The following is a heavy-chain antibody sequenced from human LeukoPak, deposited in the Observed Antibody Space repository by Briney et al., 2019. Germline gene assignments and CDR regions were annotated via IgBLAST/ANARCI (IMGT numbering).Heavy chain of an antibody. CDR2: INHSGST. Sequence: PSETLSLTCAVSDGSINSRNWWTWVRQPPGKGLEWIGEINHSGSTNYNPSLKSRVTISVDTSKNQFSLKLSSVTAADTAVYYCARRSIAARPRAFDIWGQGTMVTVSS. J-gene: IGHJ3*02. V-gene: IGHV4-4*02. CDR1: DGSINSRNW. D-gene: IGHD6-6*01. CDR3: ARRSIAARPRAFDI.